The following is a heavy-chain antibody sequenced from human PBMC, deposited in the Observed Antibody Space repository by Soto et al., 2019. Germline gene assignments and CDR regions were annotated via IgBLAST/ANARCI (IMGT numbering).Heavy chain of an antibody. D-gene: IGHD6-19*01. CDR1: GYSFTGYH. V-gene: IGHV1-2*02. J-gene: IGHJ4*02. Sequence: ASVKVSCKASGYSFTGYHMHWVRQAPGQGLEWMGRIDPNTGVTRYKQKFQGRVTVTRDMFASTAYMELSGLRFDDSAVYYCAKAAGSYSSGEGSDFDLWGQGTLVTVSS. CDR2: IDPNTGVT. CDR3: AKAAGSYSSGEGSDFDL.